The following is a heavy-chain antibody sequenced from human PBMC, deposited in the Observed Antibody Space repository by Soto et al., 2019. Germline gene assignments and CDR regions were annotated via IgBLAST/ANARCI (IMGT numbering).Heavy chain of an antibody. V-gene: IGHV1-69*01. CDR2: IIPIFGTA. CDR3: ARGSRGRFLEWLAFDY. Sequence: QVQLVHSGAEVKKPGSSVKVSCKASGGTFSSYAISWVRQAPGQGLEWMGGIIPIFGTANYAQKFQGRVTITADESTSTAYMELSSLRSEDMAVYYCARGSRGRFLEWLAFDYWGQGTLVTVSS. CDR1: GGTFSSYA. D-gene: IGHD3-3*01. J-gene: IGHJ4*02.